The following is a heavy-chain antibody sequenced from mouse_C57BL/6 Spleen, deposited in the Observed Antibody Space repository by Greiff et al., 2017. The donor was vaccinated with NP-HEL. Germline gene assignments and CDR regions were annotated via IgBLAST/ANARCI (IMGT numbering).Heavy chain of an antibody. J-gene: IGHJ2*01. V-gene: IGHV10-1*01. Sequence: GGGLVQPKGSLKLSCAASGFSFNTYAMNWVRQAPGKGLEWVARIRSKSNNYATYYADSVKDRFTISRDDSESMLYLQMNNLKTEDTAMYYCVRDPYGMYYFDYWGQGTTLTVSS. D-gene: IGHD1-2*01. CDR1: GFSFNTYA. CDR3: VRDPYGMYYFDY. CDR2: IRSKSNNYAT.